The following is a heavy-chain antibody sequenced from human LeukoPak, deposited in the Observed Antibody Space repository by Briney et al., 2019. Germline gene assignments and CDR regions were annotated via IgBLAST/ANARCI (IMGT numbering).Heavy chain of an antibody. CDR2: IYSGGPT. CDR3: AGDSSGYWGSDY. J-gene: IGHJ4*02. D-gene: IGHD3-22*01. CDR1: GFTVSSKY. Sequence: GGSLRLSCAASGFTVSSKYMSWVRQAPGKGLEWVSLIYSGGPTSYADSVKGRFTISRDNAKNSLYLQMNSLRAEDTAVYYCAGDSSGYWGSDYWGQGTLVTVSS. V-gene: IGHV3-53*01.